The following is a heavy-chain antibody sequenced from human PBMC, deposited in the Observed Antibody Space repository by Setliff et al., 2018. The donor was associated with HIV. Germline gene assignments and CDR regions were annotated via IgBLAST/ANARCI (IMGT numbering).Heavy chain of an antibody. Sequence: ASVKVSCKASGYTFINYHITWVRQAPGQGLEWVGSISASGINTNYTQGRVTMTTDISTSTAYMELRSLRSADSAVYYCARGPVSNYYYYMDVWGKGTTVTVSS. CDR2: ISASGINT. V-gene: IGHV1-18*01. CDR1: GYTFINYH. CDR3: ARGPVSNYYYYMDV. J-gene: IGHJ6*03.